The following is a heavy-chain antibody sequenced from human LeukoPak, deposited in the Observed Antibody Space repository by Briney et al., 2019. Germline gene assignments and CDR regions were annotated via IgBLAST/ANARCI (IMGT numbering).Heavy chain of an antibody. V-gene: IGHV4-38-2*01. Sequence: SETLSLTRAVSGYSISRGHYWGWIRQPPGKGLEWIGSLYHSGSPYYSPSLRGRVTISVDTSKNHISLKLSSVTAADTAVYYCARVIGYSYGYAIDYWGQGTPVTVSS. J-gene: IGHJ4*02. CDR1: GYSISRGHY. CDR2: LYHSGSP. D-gene: IGHD5-18*01. CDR3: ARVIGYSYGYAIDY.